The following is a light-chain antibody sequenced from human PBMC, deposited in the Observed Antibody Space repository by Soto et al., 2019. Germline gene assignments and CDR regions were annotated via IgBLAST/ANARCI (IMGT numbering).Light chain of an antibody. J-gene: IGKJ1*01. CDR2: WAS. V-gene: IGKV4-1*01. Sequence: DIVMTQSPDSLAVSLGERATINCKSSQSVLYSSNNKNYLVWYQQKPGQPPKLLIYWASTRESGVPDRFSGSGSGTDFSLTISSLQPEDVATYYCQTYDKAPWTFGPGTKVDIK. CDR3: QTYDKAPWT. CDR1: QSVLYSSNNKNY.